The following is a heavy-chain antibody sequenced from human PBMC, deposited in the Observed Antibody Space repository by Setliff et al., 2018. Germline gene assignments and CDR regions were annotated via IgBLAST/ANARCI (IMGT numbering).Heavy chain of an antibody. CDR1: GYTFTNHY. J-gene: IGHJ3*02. D-gene: IGHD3-10*01. V-gene: IGHV1-2*06. CDR3: ARPRSNYNRGAFSI. CDR2: VNPKNGGI. Sequence: ASVKVSCKASGYTFTNHYIHWVRQAPGQGPEWMGRVNPKNGGILYSQKFEGRVSMTGDRTISTVYMDLRSLTFDDTAVYYCARPRSNYNRGAFSIWGQGTMVTVSS.